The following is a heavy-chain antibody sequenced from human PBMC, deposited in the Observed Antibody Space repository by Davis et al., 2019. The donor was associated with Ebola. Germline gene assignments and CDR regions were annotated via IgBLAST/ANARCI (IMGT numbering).Heavy chain of an antibody. V-gene: IGHV4-59*01. CDR1: GGSISSYY. CDR2: IYYSGST. CDR3: ARYQNKPYYFDY. Sequence: PSETLSLTCTVSGGSISSYYWSWIRQPPGKGLEWIGYIYYSGSTNYNPSLKSRVTISVDTSKNQFSLKLSSVTAADTAVYYCARYQNKPYYFDYWGQGTLVTVSS. D-gene: IGHD2-2*01. J-gene: IGHJ4*02.